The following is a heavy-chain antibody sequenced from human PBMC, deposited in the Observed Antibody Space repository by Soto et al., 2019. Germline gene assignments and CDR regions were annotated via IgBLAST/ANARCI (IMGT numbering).Heavy chain of an antibody. V-gene: IGHV4-34*01. CDR3: ARVLRGSSWYQY. J-gene: IGHJ4*02. D-gene: IGHD6-13*01. Sequence: SETLSLTCAVYGGSFSGYYWSWIRQPPGKGLEWIGEINHSGSTNYNPSLKSRVTISVDTSKNQFSLKLSSVTAADTAVYYCARVLRGSSWYQYWGQGALVTVSS. CDR2: INHSGST. CDR1: GGSFSGYY.